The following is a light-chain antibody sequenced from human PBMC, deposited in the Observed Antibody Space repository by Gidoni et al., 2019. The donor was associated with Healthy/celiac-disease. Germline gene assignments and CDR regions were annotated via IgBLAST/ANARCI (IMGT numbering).Light chain of an antibody. V-gene: IGLV2-14*01. Sequence: QSALTQPASVSGSPGQSITISCTGTRSDVGGYNYFSWYQQHPGKAPKPMIYDVSNRPSGVSNRFSGSKSGNTASLTISGLQAEDEADYYCSSYTSSSTLVFGGGTKLTVL. CDR1: RSDVGGYNY. CDR3: SSYTSSSTLV. J-gene: IGLJ2*01. CDR2: DVS.